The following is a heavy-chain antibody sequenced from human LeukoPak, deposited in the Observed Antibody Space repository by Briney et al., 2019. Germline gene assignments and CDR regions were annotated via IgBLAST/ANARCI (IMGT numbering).Heavy chain of an antibody. CDR3: AKDLSPAVPTSPDAFDI. CDR2: IKQDGSEK. V-gene: IGHV3-7*03. CDR1: GLTFSSHW. Sequence: PGGSLRLSCAASGLTFSSHWMSWVRQAPGKGLEWVANIKQDGSEKYYVDSVKGRFTISRDNSKNTLYLQMSSLRDEDTAVYYCAKDLSPAVPTSPDAFDIWGQGTMVSVSS. J-gene: IGHJ3*02. D-gene: IGHD6-19*01.